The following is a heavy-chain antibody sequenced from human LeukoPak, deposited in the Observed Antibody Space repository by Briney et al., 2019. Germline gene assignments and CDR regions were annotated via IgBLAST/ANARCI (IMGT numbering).Heavy chain of an antibody. Sequence: LSLTCAVSGGSISSSNWWSWVRQAPGKGLEWVSIIYSGGATYYADSVKGRFTISRDNSKNTLYLQMNSLRVEDTAVYYCARERGGYYESSGYSDYWGQGTLVTVSS. CDR3: ARERGGYYESSGYSDY. CDR2: IYSGGAT. V-gene: IGHV3-66*01. J-gene: IGHJ4*02. CDR1: GGSISSSNW. D-gene: IGHD3-22*01.